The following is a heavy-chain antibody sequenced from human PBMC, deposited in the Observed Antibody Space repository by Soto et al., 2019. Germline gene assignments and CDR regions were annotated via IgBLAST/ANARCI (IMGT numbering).Heavy chain of an antibody. J-gene: IGHJ4*02. D-gene: IGHD2-2*03. CDR1: GGTFSSYA. V-gene: IGHV1-69*01. Sequence: QVQLVQSGAEVKKPGSSVKVSCKASGGTFSSYAISWVRQAPGQGLEWMGGIIPIFGTANYAQKFQGRVTITADESTSTAYMELSSLRSEDTAVYYCARGSGYCSSTSCYGLGEMDYWGQGTLVTVSS. CDR2: IIPIFGTA. CDR3: ARGSGYCSSTSCYGLGEMDY.